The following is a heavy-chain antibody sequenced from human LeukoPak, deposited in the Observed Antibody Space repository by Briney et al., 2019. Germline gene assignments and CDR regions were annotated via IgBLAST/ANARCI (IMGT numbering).Heavy chain of an antibody. CDR2: IRSKAYGGIT. J-gene: IGHJ3*02. D-gene: IGHD2-15*01. CDR1: GFTFGDYA. CDR3: TSGGMLLLQGAFDI. V-gene: IGHV3-49*05. Sequence: KPGRSLRLSCTASGFTFGDYAMSWFRQAPGKGLKWVGFIRSKAYGGITEYAASVKGRFTISRDDSKSIAYLQMNSLKTEDTAVYYCTSGGMLLLQGAFDIWGQGTMVTVSS.